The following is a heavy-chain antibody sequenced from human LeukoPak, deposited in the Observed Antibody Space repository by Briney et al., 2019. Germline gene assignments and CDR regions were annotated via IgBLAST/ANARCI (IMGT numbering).Heavy chain of an antibody. CDR2: IGGHVHST. J-gene: IGHJ4*02. Sequence: PGGSLRLSCVASGFTFSNYGMSWVRQAPGTGLEWVSSIGGHVHSTYYADSVIGRFTVSRDDSKNTLYLQMNSLRADDTAIYYCANHRTPDRYHWNYFDYWGQGTLVTVSS. CDR1: GFTFSNYG. V-gene: IGHV3-23*01. D-gene: IGHD1-20*01. CDR3: ANHRTPDRYHWNYFDY.